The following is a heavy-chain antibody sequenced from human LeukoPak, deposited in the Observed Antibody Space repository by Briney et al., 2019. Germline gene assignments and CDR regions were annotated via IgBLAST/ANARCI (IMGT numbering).Heavy chain of an antibody. D-gene: IGHD2-15*01. CDR2: IKEDGSEK. CDR3: ARVAGSKSIDS. CDR1: GFTFRSYW. V-gene: IGHV3-7*05. J-gene: IGHJ4*02. Sequence: GGSLRLSCAASGFTFRSYWMSWVRQAPGKGLEWVANIKEDGSEKYYVDSVKGRFTISRDNAKNSLYLQMDSLRAEDTAVYYCARVAGSKSIDSWGQGTLVTVSS.